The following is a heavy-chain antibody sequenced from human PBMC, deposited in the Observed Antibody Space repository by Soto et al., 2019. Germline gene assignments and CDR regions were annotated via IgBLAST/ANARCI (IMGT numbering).Heavy chain of an antibody. CDR1: GGSISSGGYS. Sequence: QLQLQESGSGLVKPSQTLSLTCAVSGGSISSGGYSWSWIRQPPGKGLEWIGYIYHSGSTYYNPALKRRATLSVDRAKTLFSLKLSSVNAADTAVYYCTRGRDYWGQGSLVTVST. CDR2: IYHSGST. V-gene: IGHV4-30-2*01. J-gene: IGHJ4*02. CDR3: TRGRDY.